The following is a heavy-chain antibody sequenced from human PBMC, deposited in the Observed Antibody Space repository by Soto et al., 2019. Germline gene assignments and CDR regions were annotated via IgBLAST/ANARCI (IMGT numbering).Heavy chain of an antibody. CDR3: ARGKSEWELLNY. CDR2: ISSSSNYI. Sequence: EVQLVESGGGLVKPGGSLRLSCAASGFTLNSYNMNWVRQAPGKGLEWVSSISSSSNYIYYADSVKGRFTISRDNAKNSLYLQMNSLRAEDTAVYYCARGKSEWELLNYWGQGTLVIVSS. D-gene: IGHD1-26*01. CDR1: GFTLNSYN. V-gene: IGHV3-21*01. J-gene: IGHJ4*02.